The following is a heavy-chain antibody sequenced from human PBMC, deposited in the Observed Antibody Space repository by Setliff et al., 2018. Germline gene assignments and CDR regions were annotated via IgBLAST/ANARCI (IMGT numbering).Heavy chain of an antibody. CDR3: ARRLSGLRGFGY. CDR1: GYSISSGYY. J-gene: IGHJ4*02. V-gene: IGHV4-38-2*01. Sequence: SETLSLTCSVSGYSISSGYYWGWIRQPPGKGLEWIGSIYHNGNSYYNPSLKSRVTISVDTSKNQLSLKLNSVTAADTAVYYCARRLSGLRGFGYWGQGTLVTVSS. D-gene: IGHD5-12*01. CDR2: IYHNGNS.